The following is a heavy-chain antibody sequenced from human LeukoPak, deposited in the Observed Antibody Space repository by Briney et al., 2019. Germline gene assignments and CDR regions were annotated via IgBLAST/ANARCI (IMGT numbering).Heavy chain of an antibody. CDR3: ARETLTGELSPARAFDI. V-gene: IGHV3-74*01. D-gene: IGHD3-16*02. Sequence: PGGSLRLSCAASGFTFSTYWMHWVRQAPGKGLVWVSRINSDGRSTRYADSVKGRFTISRDNAKNSLYLQMNSLRAGDTAVYYCARETLTGELSPARAFDIWGQGTMVTVSS. CDR2: INSDGRST. CDR1: GFTFSTYW. J-gene: IGHJ3*02.